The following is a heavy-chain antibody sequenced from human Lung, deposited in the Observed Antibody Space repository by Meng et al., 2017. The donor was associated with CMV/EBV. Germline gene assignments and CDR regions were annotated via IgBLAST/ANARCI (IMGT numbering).Heavy chain of an antibody. CDR1: GFTFSSYG. V-gene: IGHV3-30*02. D-gene: IGHD2-2*01. CDR3: AKGVSHCSSTSCSNFDY. CDR2: IRYDGSNK. J-gene: IGHJ4*02. Sequence: GGSLRLSCAASGFTFSSYGMRWVRQAPGKGLEWVAFIRYDGSNKYYADSVKGRFTISRDNSKNTLYLQMNSLRAEDTAVYYCAKGVSHCSSTSCSNFDYWGQGXLVTVSS.